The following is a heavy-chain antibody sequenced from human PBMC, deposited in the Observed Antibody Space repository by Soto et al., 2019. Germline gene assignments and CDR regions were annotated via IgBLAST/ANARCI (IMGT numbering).Heavy chain of an antibody. CDR1: GGTFSSYA. J-gene: IGHJ6*02. Sequence: GASVKVSCKASGGTFSSYAISWVRPAPGQGLEWMGGIIPIFGTANYAQKFQDRVTITADESTSTAYMELSSLRSEDTAVYYCARDEGGYGGNGGSSYYGMDVWGQGTTVTVSS. D-gene: IGHD3-16*01. CDR2: IIPIFGTA. CDR3: ARDEGGYGGNGGSSYYGMDV. V-gene: IGHV1-69*13.